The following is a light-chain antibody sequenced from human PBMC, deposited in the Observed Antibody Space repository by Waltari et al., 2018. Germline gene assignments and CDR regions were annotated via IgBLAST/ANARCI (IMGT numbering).Light chain of an antibody. CDR3: CSYAVKGV. V-gene: IGLV2-23*01. CDR2: EGS. CDR1: SSDVGSYNL. Sequence: QSALTQPAPVSGSPGQSITISCTGTSSDVGSYNLVSWYQQHPGKAPKLMIYEGSKRPSGVSNRFSGSKSGNTASLTISGLQAEDEADYYCCSYAVKGVFGGGTKLTVL. J-gene: IGLJ2*01.